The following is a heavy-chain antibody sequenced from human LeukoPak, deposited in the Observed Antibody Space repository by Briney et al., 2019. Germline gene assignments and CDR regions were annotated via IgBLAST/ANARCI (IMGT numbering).Heavy chain of an antibody. CDR3: ARQAPSYSSSWYGGPEAFDI. CDR1: VRPISSSRYS. Sequence: SETLPLACSIPVRPISSSRYSSGWSRQPPGKGQEWPGCIYYNGSTYYNPSIKSRVTISVDTSKNQFSLKLSSVSAADTAVYYCARQAPSYSSSWYGGPEAFDIWGQGTMVTVSS. CDR2: IYYNGST. D-gene: IGHD6-13*01. J-gene: IGHJ3*02. V-gene: IGHV4-39*01.